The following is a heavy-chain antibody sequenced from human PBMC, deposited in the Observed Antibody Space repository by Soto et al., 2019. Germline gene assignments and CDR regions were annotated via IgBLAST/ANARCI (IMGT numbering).Heavy chain of an antibody. CDR3: ARGVNWWYLRGSMDV. D-gene: IGHD2-8*02. CDR1: GFTFSSYG. J-gene: IGHJ6*03. V-gene: IGHV3-33*01. CDR2: IWYDGSNK. Sequence: GGSLRLSCAASGFTFSSYGMHWVRQAPGKGLEWVAVIWYDGSNKYYADSVKGRFTISRDNSKNTLYLQMNSLRAEDTAVYYCARGVNWWYLRGSMDVWGKGTTVTVSS.